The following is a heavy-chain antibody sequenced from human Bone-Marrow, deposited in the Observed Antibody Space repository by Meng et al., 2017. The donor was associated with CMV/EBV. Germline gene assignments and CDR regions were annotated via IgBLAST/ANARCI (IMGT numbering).Heavy chain of an antibody. Sequence: ASVKVSCKASGYTFTGYYMHWVRQAPGQGLEWMGWISAYNGNTNYAQKFHERVTMTTDTTTRTVYMELRSLRSDDTAVYYCVRDRKIFGVVIATYYYYGMDVWGQGTTVTVSS. CDR1: GYTFTGYY. CDR3: VRDRKIFGVVIATYYYYGMDV. D-gene: IGHD3-3*01. V-gene: IGHV1-18*04. J-gene: IGHJ6*02. CDR2: ISAYNGNT.